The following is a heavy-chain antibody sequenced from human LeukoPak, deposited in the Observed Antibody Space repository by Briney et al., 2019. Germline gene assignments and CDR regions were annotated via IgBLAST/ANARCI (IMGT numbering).Heavy chain of an antibody. Sequence: GGSLRLSCAASGFTFSSYGIHWVRQAPGKGLEWVAVISYDGSNKYYADSVKGRFTISRDNSKNTLYLQMNSLRAEDTAVYYCARDGTTVSKRGSYWYFDLWGRGTLVTVSS. CDR3: ARDGTTVSKRGSYWYFDL. CDR1: GFTFSSYG. D-gene: IGHD4-17*01. CDR2: ISYDGSNK. V-gene: IGHV3-30*03. J-gene: IGHJ2*01.